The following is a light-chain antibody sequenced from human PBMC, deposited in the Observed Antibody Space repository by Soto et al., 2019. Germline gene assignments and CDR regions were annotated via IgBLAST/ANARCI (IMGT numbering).Light chain of an antibody. CDR2: GAS. J-gene: IGKJ1*01. CDR1: HTITPTF. CDR3: HQYDSWT. V-gene: IGKV3-20*01. Sequence: IVLTQSPGTLSLSPGERATLSCRASHTITPTFLAWYQQKPGQAPRLLIYGASSRATDIPDRFSGSGSGTDFNLTISRLEPEDFAVYYCHQYDSWTFGQGTKVDIK.